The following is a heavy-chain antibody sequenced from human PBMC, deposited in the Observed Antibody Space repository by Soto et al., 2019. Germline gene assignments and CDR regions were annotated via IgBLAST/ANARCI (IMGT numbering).Heavy chain of an antibody. CDR2: ITWNSGYI. J-gene: IGHJ1*01. Sequence: TLRLSCSTSGLTFYDYSMHWVPQAPGKGLEWVSYITWNSGYIGYADSVKGRFTISRDNANNSLYLQMNSLKTEDTAFYYCAKALYGSSSSPIDFWGQGTLVTVSS. V-gene: IGHV3-9*01. D-gene: IGHD6-13*01. CDR3: AKALYGSSSSPIDF. CDR1: GLTFYDYS.